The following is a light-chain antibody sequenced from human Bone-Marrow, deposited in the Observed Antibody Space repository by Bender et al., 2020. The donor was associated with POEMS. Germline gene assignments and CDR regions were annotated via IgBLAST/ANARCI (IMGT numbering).Light chain of an antibody. Sequence: QSALTQPPSVSGSPGQSITISCTGTSSDFGTYDFVSWYQQYPGKAPKLIIYEVIKRPSGISNRFSGSKSGNTASLTISGLQAEDEADYYCCSYADSSTLVLGTGTKVTVL. CDR2: EVI. V-gene: IGLV2-23*02. CDR1: SSDFGTYDF. CDR3: CSYADSSTLV. J-gene: IGLJ1*01.